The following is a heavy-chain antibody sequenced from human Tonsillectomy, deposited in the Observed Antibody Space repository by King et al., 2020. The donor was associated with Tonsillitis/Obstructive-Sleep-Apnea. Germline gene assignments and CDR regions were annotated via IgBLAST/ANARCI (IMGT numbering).Heavy chain of an antibody. J-gene: IGHJ4*02. CDR1: GYSFTSYG. CDR3: ARDSMSHYFDSSAYYTFAY. Sequence: VQLVESGAEVKKPGASVKVSCKASGYSFTSYGISWGRPAPGQGLEWMGWISAYKGDTNYAPKTQGRVTMTTDTSTSTAYMELRSLRSDDTAVYYCARDSMSHYFDSSAYYTFAYWGQGTLVTVSS. V-gene: IGHV1-18*01. D-gene: IGHD3-22*01. CDR2: ISAYKGDT.